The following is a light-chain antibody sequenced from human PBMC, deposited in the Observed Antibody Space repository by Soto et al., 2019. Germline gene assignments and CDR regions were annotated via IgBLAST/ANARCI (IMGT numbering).Light chain of an antibody. CDR1: TSDVGSYSL. Sequence: QSALTQPASVSGSPGQSITIYCTGTTSDVGSYSLVSWYQQHPGKAPKLMIYEGTKRPSGVSNRFSGSKSGNTASLTISGLQAEDEADYYCCSYAGSATYVFGTGTKLTVL. V-gene: IGLV2-23*01. CDR3: CSYAGSATYV. CDR2: EGT. J-gene: IGLJ1*01.